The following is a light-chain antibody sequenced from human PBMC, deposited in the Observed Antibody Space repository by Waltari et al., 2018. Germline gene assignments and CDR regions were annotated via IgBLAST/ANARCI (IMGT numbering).Light chain of an antibody. CDR3: QQYYSSPPS. Sequence: DIVMTQSPDSLAVSLGERATINCKSSQSVSSNSYSKSYLDWYQQKPGQHPKVLISWASTREAGVPDRVSGSGSGTDFTLTISSLQAEDVAVYDCQQYYSSPPSFGPGTKVDIK. CDR2: WAS. CDR1: QSVSSNSYSKSY. V-gene: IGKV4-1*01. J-gene: IGKJ3*01.